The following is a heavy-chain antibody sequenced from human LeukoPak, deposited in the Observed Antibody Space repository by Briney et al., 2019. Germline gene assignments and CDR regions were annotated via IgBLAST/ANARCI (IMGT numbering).Heavy chain of an antibody. CDR3: AKATVTYTYYFDY. D-gene: IGHD4-17*01. Sequence: GGSLRLSCAASGFTFSSYGMHWVRQAPGKGLEWVAVIWYDGSNKYYADSVKGRFTISRDNSKNTLYLQMNSLRAEDTAVYYCAKATVTYTYYFDYWGQGTLVTVSS. J-gene: IGHJ4*02. CDR1: GFTFSSYG. CDR2: IWYDGSNK. V-gene: IGHV3-33*06.